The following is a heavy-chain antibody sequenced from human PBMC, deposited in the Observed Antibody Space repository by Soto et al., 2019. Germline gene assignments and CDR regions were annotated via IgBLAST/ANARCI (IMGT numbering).Heavy chain of an antibody. D-gene: IGHD3-16*01. CDR3: ARRYGGNFDS. J-gene: IGHJ4*02. CDR1: GGSISSYY. CDR2: IYYSGST. V-gene: IGHV4-59*01. Sequence: SETLSLACTVSGGSISSYYWSWIRQPPGKGLEWIGYIYYSGSTNYNPSLKSRVTISVDTSKNQFSLKLSSVTAADTAVYYCARRYGGNFDSWGQGVLVTVSS.